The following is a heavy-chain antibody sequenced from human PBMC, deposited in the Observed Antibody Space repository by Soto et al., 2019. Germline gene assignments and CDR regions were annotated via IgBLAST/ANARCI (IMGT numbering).Heavy chain of an antibody. CDR3: ARGLVSHRPFDC. J-gene: IGHJ4*02. V-gene: IGHV4-34*01. CDR1: GGSFSGYY. Sequence: QVQLQQWGAGLLKPSETLSLTCAVYGGSFSGYYWSWIRQPPGKGLEWIGEINHSGSTNYNPSLKGRXXIXVGXSKTHFSLKLSSVTAADTAVYYCARGLVSHRPFDCWGQGTLVTVSS. CDR2: INHSGST. D-gene: IGHD6-6*01.